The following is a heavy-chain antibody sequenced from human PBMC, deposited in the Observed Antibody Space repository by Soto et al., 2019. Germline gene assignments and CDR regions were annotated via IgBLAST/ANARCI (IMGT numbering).Heavy chain of an antibody. CDR1: GGSVSSGSYY. J-gene: IGHJ5*02. V-gene: IGHV4-61*01. CDR3: ARDDNCNYGAWFDP. CDR2: IYYSGST. Sequence: QVQLQESGPGLVKPSETLSLTCTVSGGSVSSGSYYWSWIRQPPGKGLEWIGYIYYSGSTNYNPSLKIRVTISVDTSKNQFSLKLSSVTAADTAVYYCARDDNCNYGAWFDPWGQGTLVTVSS. D-gene: IGHD1-7*01.